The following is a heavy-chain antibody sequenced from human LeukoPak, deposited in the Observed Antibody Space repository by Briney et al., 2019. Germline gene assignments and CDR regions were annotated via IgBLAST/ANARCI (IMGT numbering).Heavy chain of an antibody. CDR3: ARRAVSSGWPFDQ. Sequence: PSETLSLTCTVSGGSISSSSYYWGWIRRPPGKGLEWIGSIYYSGSTYYNPSLKSRVTISVDTSKNQFSLKLSSVTAADTAVYYCARRAVSSGWPFDQWGQGTLVTVSS. CDR2: IYYSGST. D-gene: IGHD6-19*01. CDR1: GGSISSSSYY. J-gene: IGHJ4*02. V-gene: IGHV4-39*07.